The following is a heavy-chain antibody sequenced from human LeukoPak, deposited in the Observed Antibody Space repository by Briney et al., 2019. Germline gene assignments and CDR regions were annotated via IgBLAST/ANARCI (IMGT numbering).Heavy chain of an antibody. Sequence: PGGSLGLSCAASAFTFSNYALTWVRQTPGKGLEWVSSITGSDGNTQYADSVKGRFTISRDNSKNTLYLQMNSLRAEDTAIYFCAKHSHRHYHYYYMDVWGTGTTVTVFS. J-gene: IGHJ6*03. V-gene: IGHV3-23*01. CDR2: ITGSDGNT. D-gene: IGHD1-26*01. CDR3: AKHSHRHYHYYYMDV. CDR1: AFTFSNYA.